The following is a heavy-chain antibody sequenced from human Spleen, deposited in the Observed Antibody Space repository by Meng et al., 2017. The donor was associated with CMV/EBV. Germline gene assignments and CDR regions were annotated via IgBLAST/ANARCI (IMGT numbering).Heavy chain of an antibody. CDR3: AALRGVCSDGRWPNWLDP. V-gene: IGHV1-69-2*01. Sequence: TFIDYCIHGVKQAPGKELEWMGLIDPEDGETLYADKFQGRLSITADTSTDTTYMELRTLRSDDTAVYYCAALRGVCSDGRWPNWLDPWGQGTLVTVSS. CDR1: TFIDYC. D-gene: IGHD2-15*01. CDR2: IDPEDGET. J-gene: IGHJ5*02.